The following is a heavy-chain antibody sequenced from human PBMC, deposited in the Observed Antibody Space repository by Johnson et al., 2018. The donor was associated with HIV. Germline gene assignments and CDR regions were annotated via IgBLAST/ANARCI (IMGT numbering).Heavy chain of an antibody. CDR3: AKDFGIVVVKSAFDI. CDR2: IRYDGSNK. V-gene: IGHV3-30*02. CDR1: GFTFSDYY. D-gene: IGHD3-22*01. J-gene: IGHJ3*02. Sequence: QVQLVESGGGLVKPGGSLRLSCAASGFTFSDYYMSWIRQAPGKGLEWVAFIRYDGSNKYYADSVKGRFTISRDNSKNTLYLQMNSLRAEDTAGYYCAKDFGIVVVKSAFDIWGQGTMVTVSS.